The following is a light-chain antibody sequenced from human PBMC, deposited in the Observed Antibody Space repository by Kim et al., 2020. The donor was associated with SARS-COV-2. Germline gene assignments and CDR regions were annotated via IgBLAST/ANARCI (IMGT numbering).Light chain of an antibody. V-gene: IGLV1-47*01. J-gene: IGLJ1*01. CDR3: AAWDDSLSGYV. CDR1: SSNIGSNS. CDR2: RNN. Sequence: GQRVTSSCSGSSSNIGSNSVYWYQQLPGTAPNLLIYRNNQRPSGVPDRFSGSKSGTSASLAISGLRSEDEADYYCAAWDDSLSGYVFGTGTKVTVL.